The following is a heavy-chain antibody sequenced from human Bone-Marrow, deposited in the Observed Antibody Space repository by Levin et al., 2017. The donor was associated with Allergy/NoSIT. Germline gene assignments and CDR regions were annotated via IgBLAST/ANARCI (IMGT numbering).Heavy chain of an antibody. CDR1: GFTFSSYG. V-gene: IGHV3-33*01. J-gene: IGHJ6*03. CDR3: ARNWEQLGPYYYYYYMDG. CDR2: IWYDGSNK. Sequence: GGSLRLSCAASGFTFSSYGMHWVRQAPGKGLEWVAVIWYDGSNKYYADSVKGRFTISRDNSKNTLYLQMNSLRAEDTAVYYCARNWEQLGPYYYYYYMDGWGKGTTVTVSS. D-gene: IGHD6-13*01.